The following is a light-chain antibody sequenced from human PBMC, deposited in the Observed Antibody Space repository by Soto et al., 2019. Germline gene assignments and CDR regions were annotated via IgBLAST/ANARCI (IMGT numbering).Light chain of an antibody. Sequence: QSALTQPPSASGSPGQSVTISCTGTSSDIGGYNFVSWYQQHPDKAPKLMIYEVSKRPSGVPDRFSGSKSGNTASLTVSGLKAEDGADYYSSSYAGRKVIFGGGTKLTVL. CDR2: EVS. CDR3: SSYAGRKVI. V-gene: IGLV2-8*01. CDR1: SSDIGGYNF. J-gene: IGLJ2*01.